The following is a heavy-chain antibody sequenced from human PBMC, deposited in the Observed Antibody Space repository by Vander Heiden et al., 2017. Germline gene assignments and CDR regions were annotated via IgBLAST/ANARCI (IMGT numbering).Heavy chain of an antibody. CDR1: GFTFSSYG. CDR2: IWYDGSNK. Sequence: QVQLVESGGGVVQPGSSLRLSCAASGFTFSSYGMHWVRQAPGKGLEWVAVIWYDGSNKYYADSVKGRFTISRDNSKNTLYLQMNSLRAEDTAVYYCARDTYSSSYYFDYWGQGTLVTVSS. J-gene: IGHJ4*02. D-gene: IGHD6-6*01. V-gene: IGHV3-33*01. CDR3: ARDTYSSSYYFDY.